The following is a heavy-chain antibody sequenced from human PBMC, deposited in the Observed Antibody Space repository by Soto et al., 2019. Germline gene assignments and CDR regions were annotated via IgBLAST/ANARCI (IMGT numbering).Heavy chain of an antibody. J-gene: IGHJ6*02. D-gene: IGHD2-15*01. CDR1: GGTFGNSA. CDR3: ARNKDRQQFGVNSYYGIGV. V-gene: IGHV1-69*12. Sequence: QVQLVQSGAAVKKPGSSVTVYCKASGGTFGNSAISWVRQAPGQGLEWMGGIIPIFSSPDYAQKFKGRVTFTADESTTTAYMELTRLKSADTAVYYWARNKDRQQFGVNSYYGIGVWGQGTKVTVSS. CDR2: IIPIFSSP.